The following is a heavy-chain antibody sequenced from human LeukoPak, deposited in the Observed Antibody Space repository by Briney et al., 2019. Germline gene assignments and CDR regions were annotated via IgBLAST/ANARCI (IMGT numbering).Heavy chain of an antibody. D-gene: IGHD6-13*01. CDR3: ARSAAGTLDY. V-gene: IGHV6-1*01. CDR1: GDSVSSKSAT. CDR2: TYYKSKWNN. J-gene: IGHJ4*02. Sequence: SPTLSLTCAISGDSVSSKSATWNWIRQSPSRGLEWLGRTYYKSKWNNDYAISVKSRITITPDTPKNQFSLHLNSVTPEDTAVYFCARSAAGTLDYWGQGTLVTVSS.